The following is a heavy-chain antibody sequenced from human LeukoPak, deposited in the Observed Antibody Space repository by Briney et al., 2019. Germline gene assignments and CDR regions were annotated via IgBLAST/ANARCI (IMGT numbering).Heavy chain of an antibody. CDR3: ASDVSSAFPTRFDR. Sequence: PSETLSLTCSVSGDSISSRTYYWAWIRQHPEKGLEWIGYIWNSGNTNHNPSLKSRVTISVHPSKNQFSLKLTSVTAADTALYYCASDVSSAFPTRFDRWGQGILVIVSS. CDR2: IWNSGNT. D-gene: IGHD6-6*01. V-gene: IGHV4-31*03. J-gene: IGHJ5*02. CDR1: GDSISSRTYY.